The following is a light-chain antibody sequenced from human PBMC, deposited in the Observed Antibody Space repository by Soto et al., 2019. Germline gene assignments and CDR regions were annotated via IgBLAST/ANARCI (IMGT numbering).Light chain of an antibody. CDR1: SGSIADNF. V-gene: IGLV6-57*01. J-gene: IGLJ3*02. Sequence: NFMLTQPHSVSESPGKTVTISCTRSSGSIADNFIQWYQQRPGRSPTTVIYEDSQRPSGVPDRFSGSIDSSSNFASLTISGLKTEDEAHYYCQSYDSSNQVFGGGTKLTVL. CDR2: EDS. CDR3: QSYDSSNQV.